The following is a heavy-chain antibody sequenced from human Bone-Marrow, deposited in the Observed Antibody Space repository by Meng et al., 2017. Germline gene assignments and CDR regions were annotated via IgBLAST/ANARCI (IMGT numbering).Heavy chain of an antibody. CDR2: ISSNGLNT. J-gene: IGHJ6*02. Sequence: GGSLRLSCATSGFTFTIYSIHWVRQTPGKGLEYVSGISSNGLNTYYADSVKGRFSISRDNSRNTVYLQMNSLRAEDTAVYYCARDRDSSSWASYYYYGMDVWGQGTTVTVSS. CDR1: GFTFTIYS. D-gene: IGHD6-13*01. V-gene: IGHV3-64*02. CDR3: ARDRDSSSWASYYYYGMDV.